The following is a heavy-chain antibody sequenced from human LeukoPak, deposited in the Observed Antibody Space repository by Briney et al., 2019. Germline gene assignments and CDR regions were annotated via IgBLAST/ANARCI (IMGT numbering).Heavy chain of an antibody. CDR3: ARGGVTQVGATYRSEFDY. CDR1: GGSFSGFY. D-gene: IGHD1-26*01. J-gene: IGHJ4*02. V-gene: IGHV4-34*01. Sequence: SETLSLTCAVYGGSFSGFYWSWIRQPPGKGLEWIGEINHSGSTNYNPPLKSRVTISVDTSKNQFSLKLSSVTAADTAVYYCARGGVTQVGATYRSEFDYWGQGTLVTVSS. CDR2: INHSGST.